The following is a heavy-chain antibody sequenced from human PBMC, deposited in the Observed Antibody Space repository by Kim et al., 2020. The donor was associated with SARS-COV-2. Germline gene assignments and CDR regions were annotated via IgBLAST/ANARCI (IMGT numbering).Heavy chain of an antibody. Sequence: GGSLRLSCAASGFTFSSYAMHWVRQAPGKGLEWVAVISYDGSNKYYADSVKGRFTISRDNSKNTLYLQMNSLRAEDTAVYYCARDPPCGGDCYYGFDYWGQGTLVTVSS. V-gene: IGHV3-30-3*01. CDR3: ARDPPCGGDCYYGFDY. J-gene: IGHJ4*02. CDR1: GFTFSSYA. CDR2: ISYDGSNK. D-gene: IGHD2-21*02.